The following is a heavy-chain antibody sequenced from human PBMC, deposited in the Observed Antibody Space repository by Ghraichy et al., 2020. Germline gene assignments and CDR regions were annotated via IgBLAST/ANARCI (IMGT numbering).Heavy chain of an antibody. CDR2: INDSGSI. D-gene: IGHD3-10*01. CDR1: GGSFSDYD. Sequence: SETLSLTCAVYGGSFSDYDWTWIRQPPGKGLEWIGEINDSGSIDYNASLKSRVSISLDTSKNQFSLKLSSVTAADTAIYYCARTYYYGSGSSNWFDPWGQGTLVSVSS. V-gene: IGHV4-34*01. J-gene: IGHJ5*02. CDR3: ARTYYYGSGSSNWFDP.